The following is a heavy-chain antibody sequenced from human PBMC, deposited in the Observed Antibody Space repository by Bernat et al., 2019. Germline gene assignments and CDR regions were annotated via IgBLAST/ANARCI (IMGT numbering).Heavy chain of an antibody. J-gene: IGHJ4*02. V-gene: IGHV3-33*01. CDR3: ARVSSSSWYGAHYFDY. Sequence: QVQLVESGGGVVQPGRSLRLSCAASGFTFSSYGMHWVRQAPGKGLEWVAVIWDDGGNKYYADSVQGRFTISRDNSKNTLYLQMNSLRAEDTAVYYCARVSSSSWYGAHYFDYWGQGTLVTVSS. D-gene: IGHD6-13*01. CDR1: GFTFSSYG. CDR2: IWDDGGNK.